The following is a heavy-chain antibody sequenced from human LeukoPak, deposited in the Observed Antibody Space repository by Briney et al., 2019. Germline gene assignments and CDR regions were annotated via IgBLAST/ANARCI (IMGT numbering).Heavy chain of an antibody. CDR1: GFSFSNFG. CDR2: ISYDGRNK. D-gene: IGHD6-19*01. Sequence: GRSLRLSCAASGFSFSNFGMHWVRQAPGKGLEWVAVISYDGRNKYFADSVKGRLTISRDNSKNTVYLEMNSLRDEDTAVYYCAKDKRGSSGWYDHWGQGTLVIVS. J-gene: IGHJ5*02. V-gene: IGHV3-30*18. CDR3: AKDKRGSSGWYDH.